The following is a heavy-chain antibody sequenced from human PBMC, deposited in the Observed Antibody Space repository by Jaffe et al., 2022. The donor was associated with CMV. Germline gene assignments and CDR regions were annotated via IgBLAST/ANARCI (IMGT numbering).Heavy chain of an antibody. Sequence: QVQLQEAGPGLVKPSETLSLTCTVSGDSMNDYFWTWIRQPPGKGLEWIGYIFSSGYSNYNPSLKSRVTISIDTSKKQFSLRLNSVTPADTAVYYCARVPPSPYCVGGGSCKRPHYYYYQMDVWGKGTTVTVSS. D-gene: IGHD2-21*01. CDR3: ARVPPSPYCVGGGSCKRPHYYYYQMDV. V-gene: IGHV4-59*01. CDR1: GDSMNDYF. CDR2: IFSSGYS. J-gene: IGHJ6*03.